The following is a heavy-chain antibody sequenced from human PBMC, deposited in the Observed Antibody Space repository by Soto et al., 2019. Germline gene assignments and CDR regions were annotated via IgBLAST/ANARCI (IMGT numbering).Heavy chain of an antibody. Sequence: GGSLRLSCAASGFTFSSYSMNWVRQAPGKGLEWVPAISSSSSYIYYADSVKGRFTISRDNSKNPLYLQMNSLRAEDKAVYYCARTPVYYDSSVDWFDPWGQGTLVTVSS. CDR3: ARTPVYYDSSVDWFDP. V-gene: IGHV3-21*01. D-gene: IGHD3-22*01. J-gene: IGHJ5*02. CDR2: ISSSSSYI. CDR1: GFTFSSYS.